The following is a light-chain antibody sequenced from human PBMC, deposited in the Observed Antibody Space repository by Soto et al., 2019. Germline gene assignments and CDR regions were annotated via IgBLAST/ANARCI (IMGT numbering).Light chain of an antibody. Sequence: EIVLTQSPATLSLSRGERATLFCRASQTVSSYLVWYQQKPGQPPRLLIYDASRRATGVPARFSGSGSGTDFTLTIISLGPKYFVVYYSQQRSDWPITFRQGTRLEI. CDR1: QTVSSY. V-gene: IGKV3-11*01. J-gene: IGKJ5*01. CDR3: QQRSDWPIT. CDR2: DAS.